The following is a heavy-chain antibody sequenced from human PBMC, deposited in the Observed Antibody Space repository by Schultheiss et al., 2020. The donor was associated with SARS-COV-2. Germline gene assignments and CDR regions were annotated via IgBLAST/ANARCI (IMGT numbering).Heavy chain of an antibody. J-gene: IGHJ5*02. CDR1: GFSFSSYD. Sequence: GGSLRLSCAASGFSFSSYDMHWVRQATGKGLEWVSAIGTAGDTYYPGSVKGRFTISRDNSKNTLYLQMNSLRAEDTAVYYCAKITSGPWYNWFDPWGQGTLVTVSS. V-gene: IGHV3-13*01. CDR2: IGTAGDT. D-gene: IGHD1-26*01. CDR3: AKITSGPWYNWFDP.